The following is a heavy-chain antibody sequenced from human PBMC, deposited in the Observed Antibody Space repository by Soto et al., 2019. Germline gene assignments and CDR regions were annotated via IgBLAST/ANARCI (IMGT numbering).Heavy chain of an antibody. D-gene: IGHD2-15*01. J-gene: IGHJ6*02. CDR3: ARLNGYCIRGSCHGHYAMDV. V-gene: IGHV4-39*01. CDR1: SAPVSSTTYT. CDR2: VYYGGRS. Sequence: QLQLQESGPGLVKPSETLSLTCTVSSAPVSSTTYTWGWIRQPPGKGLEWVARVYYGGRSYYNPSINRRVTTSVGTSKHQSSLKMTSVSAADTAVYSCARLNGYCIRGSCHGHYAMDVWGQGTTVTVSS.